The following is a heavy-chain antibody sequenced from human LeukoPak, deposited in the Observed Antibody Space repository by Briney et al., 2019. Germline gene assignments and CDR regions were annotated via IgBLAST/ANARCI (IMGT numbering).Heavy chain of an antibody. J-gene: IGHJ4*02. CDR3: ASTGVVVIEAPNDY. Sequence: SGGSLRLSCAASGFTFNKYWLTWVRQAPGKGLEWVANINQDDSQIYYLESVEGRFTITRDNAKNSLHLQMNSLRAEDTAVYYCASTGVVVIEAPNDYWGQGTLVTVSS. D-gene: IGHD3-22*01. CDR1: GFTFNKYW. CDR2: INQDDSQI. V-gene: IGHV3-7*01.